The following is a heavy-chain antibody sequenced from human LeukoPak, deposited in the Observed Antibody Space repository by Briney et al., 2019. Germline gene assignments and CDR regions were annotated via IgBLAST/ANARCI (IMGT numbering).Heavy chain of an antibody. CDR3: ARSFGYRSGWYFGY. CDR1: GGSFSCYY. Sequence: PSETQSLTCAVYGGSFSCYYWSWIRQPPGKGLEWIGEINHSGSTNYNPSLKSRVTISVDTSKNQFSLKLSSVTAADTAAYYCARSFGYRSGWYFGYWGQGTLVTVSS. CDR2: INHSGST. D-gene: IGHD6-19*01. V-gene: IGHV4-34*01. J-gene: IGHJ4*02.